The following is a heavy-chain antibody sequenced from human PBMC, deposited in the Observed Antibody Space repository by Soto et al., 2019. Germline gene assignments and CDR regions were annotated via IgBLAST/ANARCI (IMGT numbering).Heavy chain of an antibody. V-gene: IGHV1-18*01. CDR1: GYTFTSYG. Sequence: ASVKVSCKASGYTFTSYGISWVRQAPGQGLEWMGWISAYNGNTNYAQNLQGRVTMTTDTSASTAYMELRSLRSDDTAVYYCARDYCSGGSCYYDYWGLGTLVTVPS. D-gene: IGHD2-15*01. CDR2: ISAYNGNT. CDR3: ARDYCSGGSCYYDY. J-gene: IGHJ4*02.